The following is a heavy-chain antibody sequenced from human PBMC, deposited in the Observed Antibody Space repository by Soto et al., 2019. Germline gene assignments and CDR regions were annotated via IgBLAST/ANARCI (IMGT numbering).Heavy chain of an antibody. Sequence: EVQLVESGGGLVQPGGSLRLSCAASGFTFSSYWMHWVRQVPGKGLVWVSRINPDASSIMYADSVQGRFTISKDDATNTLYLQVNSLRAEDTAVDYCVRCGSANYYGLFDYWGQGTLVTVSS. J-gene: IGHJ4*02. CDR2: INPDASSI. CDR3: VRCGSANYYGLFDY. D-gene: IGHD1-26*01. V-gene: IGHV3-74*03. CDR1: GFTFSSYW.